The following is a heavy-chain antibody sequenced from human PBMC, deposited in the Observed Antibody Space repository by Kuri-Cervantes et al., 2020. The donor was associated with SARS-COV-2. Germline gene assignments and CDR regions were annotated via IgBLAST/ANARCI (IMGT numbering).Heavy chain of an antibody. Sequence: ASVKVSCKASGGTFSSYAISWVRRAPGQGLEWMGIINPSGGSTSYAQKFQGRVTMTRDTSTSTVYMELSSLRSEDTAVYYCARDVVAAAGGAGWFDPWGQGTLVTVSS. J-gene: IGHJ5*02. V-gene: IGHV1-46*01. CDR3: ARDVVAAAGGAGWFDP. D-gene: IGHD6-13*01. CDR1: GGTFSSYA. CDR2: INPSGGST.